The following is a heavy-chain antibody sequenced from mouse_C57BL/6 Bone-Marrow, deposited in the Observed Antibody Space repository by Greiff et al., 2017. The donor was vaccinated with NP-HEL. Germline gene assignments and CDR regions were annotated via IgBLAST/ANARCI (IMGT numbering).Heavy chain of an antibody. CDR2: IYPGDGDT. J-gene: IGHJ1*03. CDR1: GYAFSSYW. Sequence: VQLQQSGAELVKPGASVKISCKASGYAFSSYWMNWVKQRPGKGLEWIGQIYPGDGDTNSNGKFKGKATLTADKSSSTAYMQLSSLTSEDAAVYFCARSGVTTVVVPYWYFDVWGTGTTVTVSS. CDR3: ARSGVTTVVVPYWYFDV. D-gene: IGHD1-1*01. V-gene: IGHV1-80*01.